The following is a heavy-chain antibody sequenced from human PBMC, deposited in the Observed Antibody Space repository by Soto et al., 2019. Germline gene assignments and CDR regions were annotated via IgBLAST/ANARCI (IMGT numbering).Heavy chain of an antibody. Sequence: GESLKISCKCPGYSFTSYWIIWVRQMPGKGLEGMGMNDTSYFYPKYSPAFEGHVTISADKSIRTAYLQWSRLKASDTAMYYCARPRSTTMFEVVGYEMDAWGQGTSVTVSS. CDR1: GYSFTSYW. CDR2: NDTSYFYP. CDR3: ARPRSTTMFEVVGYEMDA. D-gene: IGHD3-3*01. J-gene: IGHJ6*02. V-gene: IGHV5-10-1*01.